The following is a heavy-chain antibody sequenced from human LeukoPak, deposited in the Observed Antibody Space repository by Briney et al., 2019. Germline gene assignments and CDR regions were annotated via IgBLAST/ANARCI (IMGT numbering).Heavy chain of an antibody. CDR2: IYTSGST. CDR3: ARDGCSGGSCYPYYFDY. J-gene: IGHJ4*02. D-gene: IGHD2-15*01. V-gene: IGHV4-4*07. CDR1: GGSISSYY. Sequence: PSETLSLTCTVSGGSISSYYWSWIRQPAGKGLEWIGRIYTSGSTNYNPSLKSRVTISVDTSKNQFSLKLSSVTAADTAVYYCARDGCSGGSCYPYYFDYWGQGTLVTVSS.